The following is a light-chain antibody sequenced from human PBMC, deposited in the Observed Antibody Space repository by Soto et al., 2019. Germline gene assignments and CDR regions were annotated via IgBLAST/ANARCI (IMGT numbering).Light chain of an antibody. CDR2: RAS. CDR3: QQRSNWPWT. V-gene: IGKV3-11*01. CDR1: QSLSGN. J-gene: IGKJ1*01. Sequence: EIVMTQSPATLAGSPGETVTLSCRASQSLSGNLAWYQQKPGQAPRLLIFRASTRATGVPARFSGRGSGTDFTLTISSLEPEDFAVYYCQQRSNWPWTFGQGTKVDIK.